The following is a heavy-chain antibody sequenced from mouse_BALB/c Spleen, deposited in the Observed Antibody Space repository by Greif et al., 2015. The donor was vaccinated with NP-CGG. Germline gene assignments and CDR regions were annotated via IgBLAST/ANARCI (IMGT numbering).Heavy chain of an antibody. CDR3: ASYGNFDY. CDR2: ISDGGSYT. CDR1: GFTFSDYY. J-gene: IGHJ2*01. D-gene: IGHD2-1*01. V-gene: IGHV5-4*02. Sequence: EVNVVESGGGLVKPGGSLKPSCAASGFTFSDYYMYWVRQTPEKRLEWVATISDGGSYTYYPDSVKGRFTISRDNAKNNLYLQMSSLKSEDTAMYYCASYGNFDYWGQGTTLTVSS.